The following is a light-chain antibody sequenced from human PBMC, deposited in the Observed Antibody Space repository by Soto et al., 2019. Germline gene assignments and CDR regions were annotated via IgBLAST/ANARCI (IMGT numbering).Light chain of an antibody. CDR3: QQYDSSSLT. J-gene: IGKJ4*01. CDR2: GAS. CDR1: QSVSSSY. V-gene: IGKV3-20*01. Sequence: EIVLTQSPGTLSLSPGERATLSCRASQSVSSSYLAWYQQNPGQAPRLLIYGASSRATGIPDRFSGSGSGTDFTLTISRLEPEDFAVYFCQQYDSSSLTFGGGTKVEIK.